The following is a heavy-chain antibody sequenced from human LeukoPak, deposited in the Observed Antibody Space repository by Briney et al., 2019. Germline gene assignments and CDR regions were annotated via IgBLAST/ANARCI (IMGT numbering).Heavy chain of an antibody. CDR2: ISSNGGST. D-gene: IGHD3-9*01. J-gene: IGHJ4*02. V-gene: IGHV3-64D*06. CDR1: GFTFSSYA. CDR3: VKVGLRYFEWLLSGVDY. Sequence: GGSLRLSCSASGFTFSSYAMHWVRQAPGKGLEYVSAISSNGGSTYYADSVKGRFTISRDNSKNTLYLQMSSLRAEDTAVYYCVKVGLRYFEWLLSGVDYWGQGTLVTVSS.